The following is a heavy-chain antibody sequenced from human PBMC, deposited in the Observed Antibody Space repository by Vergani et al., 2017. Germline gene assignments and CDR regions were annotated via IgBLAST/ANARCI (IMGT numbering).Heavy chain of an antibody. CDR3: GRLRKEQLQPPDY. D-gene: IGHD1/OR15-1a*01. J-gene: IGHJ4*02. V-gene: IGHV5-51*03. CDR1: GYSFTTYW. Sequence: EVQLVQSGAGVEKPGESLKISCKCSGYSFTTYWIGWVRQMPGKGLEWMGIIYPGDSDTRYSPSFQGQVTISVDKSINTAYLQWNTLKASDTAVYYCGRLRKEQLQPPDYWGQGTLVTVSS. CDR2: IYPGDSDT.